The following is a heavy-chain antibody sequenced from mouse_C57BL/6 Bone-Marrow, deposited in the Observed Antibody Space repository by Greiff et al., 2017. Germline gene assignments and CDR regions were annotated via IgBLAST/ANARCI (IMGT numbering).Heavy chain of an antibody. Sequence: EVQVVESGGGLVQPGGSLSLSCAASGFTFTDYYMSWVRQPPGKALEWLGFIRNKANGYTTEYSASVKGRFTISRDNPKSILYLQMNALRAEDSATYYCARYRIYYYGSSYVYYAMDYWGQGTSVTVSS. CDR3: ARYRIYYYGSSYVYYAMDY. CDR1: GFTFTDYY. CDR2: IRNKANGYTT. D-gene: IGHD1-1*01. V-gene: IGHV7-3*01. J-gene: IGHJ4*01.